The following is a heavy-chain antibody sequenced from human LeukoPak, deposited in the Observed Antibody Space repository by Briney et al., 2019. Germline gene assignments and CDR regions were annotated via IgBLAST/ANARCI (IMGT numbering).Heavy chain of an antibody. J-gene: IGHJ4*02. CDR2: ISWNSATI. V-gene: IGHV3-9*03. CDR1: GFIFDDYA. CDR3: VKDGSSGYPSLYYFDF. D-gene: IGHD3-22*01. Sequence: ALRLSCAASGFIFDDYAMHWVRQVPGKGLEWVSLISWNSATIDYADSVKGRFTISRDNAKNSLYLEMNSLRAEDMALYYCVKDGSSGYPSLYYFDFWGQGTLVTVSS.